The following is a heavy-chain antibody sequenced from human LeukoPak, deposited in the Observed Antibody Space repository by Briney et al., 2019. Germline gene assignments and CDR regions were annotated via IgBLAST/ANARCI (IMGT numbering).Heavy chain of an antibody. CDR2: IKSKIDGGTT. D-gene: IGHD3-10*01. V-gene: IGHV3-15*01. J-gene: IGHJ4*02. CDR3: TTLAMVRGARDY. CDR1: GFTFSNAW. Sequence: GGSLRLSCAASGFTFSNAWMSWVRQVPGKGLEWVGRIKSKIDGGTTDYAAPVKGRFTISRDDSKNTLYLQMNSLKTEDTAVYYCTTLAMVRGARDYWGQGTLVTVSS.